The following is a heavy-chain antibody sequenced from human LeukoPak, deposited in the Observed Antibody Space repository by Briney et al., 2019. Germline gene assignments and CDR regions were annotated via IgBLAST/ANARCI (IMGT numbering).Heavy chain of an antibody. D-gene: IGHD1-26*01. CDR2: IYSSGTS. J-gene: IGHJ3*02. CDR3: ARHVSYTGDAFDI. Sequence: SETLSLTCSVSDGSNSRYYWSWIRQPPGKGLEGVGYIYSSGTSNYNPSLKRRVNISVNTSNNQFSLKLTSVTAADTAVYYCARHVSYTGDAFDIWGQGTMVTVSS. CDR1: DGSNSRYY. V-gene: IGHV4-59*08.